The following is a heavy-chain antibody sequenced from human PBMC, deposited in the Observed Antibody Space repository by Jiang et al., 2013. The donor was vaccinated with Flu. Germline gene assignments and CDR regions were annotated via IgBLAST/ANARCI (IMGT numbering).Heavy chain of an antibody. Sequence: RGQRLEWIGWIVVGSGNTNYAQKFQERVTISRDMSTATAYMELSGLKSGDTAVYYCAAAPHYQLEGHQFYHYYYMDVWGKGTTVTVSS. J-gene: IGHJ6*03. D-gene: IGHD2-2*01. CDR3: AAAPHYQLEGHQFYHYYYMDV. V-gene: IGHV1-58*01. CDR2: IVVGSGNT.